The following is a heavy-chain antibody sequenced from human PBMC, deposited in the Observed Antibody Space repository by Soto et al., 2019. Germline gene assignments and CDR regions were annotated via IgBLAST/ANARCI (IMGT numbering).Heavy chain of an antibody. Sequence: QVQLVESGGGVVQPGRSLRLSCAASGFTFSSYAMHWVRQAPGKGLEWVAVISYDGSNKYYADSVKGRFTISRDNSKNTLFLQMNSLGAEDTAVYYCASSGYWGQGTLVTVSS. V-gene: IGHV3-30-3*01. CDR2: ISYDGSNK. D-gene: IGHD7-27*01. J-gene: IGHJ4*02. CDR3: ASSGY. CDR1: GFTFSSYA.